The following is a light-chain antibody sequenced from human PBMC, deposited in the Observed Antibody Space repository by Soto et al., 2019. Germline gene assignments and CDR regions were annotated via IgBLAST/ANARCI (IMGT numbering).Light chain of an antibody. Sequence: QSLLTQPPSASGTPGQRVTMSCSGSSSNIGSNSVYWYQQLPGTAPKLLIYNNNHRPAGVPDRFSGSKSGTSGSLAISGLRSEDEADYFCAAWDGSMSGRFVVGKGTKVTV. CDR3: AAWDGSMSGRFV. J-gene: IGLJ1*01. CDR2: NNN. CDR1: SSNIGSNS. V-gene: IGLV1-47*02.